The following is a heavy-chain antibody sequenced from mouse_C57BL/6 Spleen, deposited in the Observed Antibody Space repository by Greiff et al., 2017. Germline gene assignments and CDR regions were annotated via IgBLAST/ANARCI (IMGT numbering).Heavy chain of an antibody. CDR2: INYDGSST. D-gene: IGHD1-1*01. J-gene: IGHJ2*01. V-gene: IGHV5-16*01. CDR3: ARDGLLRGFDY. CDR1: GFTFSDYY. Sequence: EVQLVESEGGLVQPGSSMKLSCTASGFTFSDYYMAWVRQVPEKGLEWVANINYDGSSTYYLDSLKSRFIISRDNAKNILYLQMSSLKSEDTATYYCARDGLLRGFDYWGQGTTLTVSS.